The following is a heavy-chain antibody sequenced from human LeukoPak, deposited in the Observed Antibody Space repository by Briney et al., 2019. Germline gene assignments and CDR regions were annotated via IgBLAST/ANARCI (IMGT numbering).Heavy chain of an antibody. D-gene: IGHD6-13*01. V-gene: IGHV3-30-3*01. CDR1: GFTFSSYA. CDR3: ASSYSSSWWGHY. CDR2: ISYDGSNK. Sequence: GSLRLSCAASGFTFSSYAMHWVRQAPGKGLEWVAVISYDGSNKYYADSVKGRFTISRDNSKNTLYLQMNSLRAEDTAVYYCASSYSSSWWGHYWGQGTLVTVSS. J-gene: IGHJ4*02.